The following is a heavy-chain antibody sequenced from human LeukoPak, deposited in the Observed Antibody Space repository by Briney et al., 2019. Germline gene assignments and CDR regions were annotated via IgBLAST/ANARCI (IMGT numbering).Heavy chain of an antibody. CDR1: GFTFSSYT. Sequence: SGGSLRLSCAASGFTFSSYTMHWVRQAPGKGLQWVAVISYDGSNKYYADSVRGRFTISRDSSKNTLYLQMNSLRAEDTAVYYCARGSDYRGQGTLVTVSS. V-gene: IGHV3-30-3*01. CDR3: ARGSDY. J-gene: IGHJ4*02. CDR2: ISYDGSNK.